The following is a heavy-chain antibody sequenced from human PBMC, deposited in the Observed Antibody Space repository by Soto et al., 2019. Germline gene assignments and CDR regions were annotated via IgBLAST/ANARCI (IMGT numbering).Heavy chain of an antibody. CDR2: INHSGST. Sequence: SETLSLTCAVCGGSFSIDDWGWIFQPPGKGLEWIGEINHSGSTNYNPSLKSRVTISVDTSKNQFSLKLSSVTAADTAVYYCARRAVGQQLVLSIYYYYYYMDVWGKGTTVTVSS. D-gene: IGHD6-13*01. V-gene: IGHV4-34*01. J-gene: IGHJ6*03. CDR3: ARRAVGQQLVLSIYYYYYYMDV. CDR1: GGSFSIDD.